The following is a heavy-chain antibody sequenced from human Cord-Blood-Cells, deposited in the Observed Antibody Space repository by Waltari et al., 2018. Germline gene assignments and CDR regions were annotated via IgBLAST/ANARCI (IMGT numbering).Heavy chain of an antibody. CDR1: GGSFSGYY. V-gene: IGHV4-34*01. CDR3: ARGRGRDIVVVPAANNYYYMDV. Sequence: QVQLQQWGAGLLNPSETLSLTCAVYGGSFSGYYWSWIRQPPGKGLGWIGEINHNESASGDPALKSRVTISVDTSKNQFSLKRSAVTSAGTAVYYCARGRGRDIVVVPAANNYYYMDVWGKGTTVTVSS. D-gene: IGHD2-2*01. J-gene: IGHJ6*03. CDR2: INHNESA.